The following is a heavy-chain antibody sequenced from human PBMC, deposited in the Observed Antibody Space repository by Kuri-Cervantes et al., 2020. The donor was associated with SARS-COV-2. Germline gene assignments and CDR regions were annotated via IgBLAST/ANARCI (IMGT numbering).Heavy chain of an antibody. CDR2: TFYRSKWYN. V-gene: IGHV6-1*01. J-gene: IGHJ6*02. CDR1: GDSVSSDSAA. CDR3: ARDRDLAGGMDV. D-gene: IGHD6-13*01. Sequence: SQTLSLTCAISGDSVSSDSAAWNWIRQSPSRGLEWLGRTFYRSKWYNDYAVSVKGRITINPDTSKNQFSLQLNSVTPEDTAVYYCARDRDLAGGMDVWGQGTTVTVSS.